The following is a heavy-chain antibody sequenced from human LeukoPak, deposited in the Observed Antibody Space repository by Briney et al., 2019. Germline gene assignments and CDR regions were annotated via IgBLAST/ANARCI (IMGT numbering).Heavy chain of an antibody. J-gene: IGHJ4*02. CDR1: GGSISSYY. V-gene: IGHV4-59*01. CDR2: IYYSGST. Sequence: SETLSLTCSVSGGSISSYYWSWIRQPPGKGLEWIGYIYYSGSTNYNPSLKSRVTISVETSKNQFSLRLSSVTAADTAVYYCARVTGYIVEDYFDYWGQGTLVTVSS. CDR3: ARVTGYIVEDYFDY. D-gene: IGHD3-22*01.